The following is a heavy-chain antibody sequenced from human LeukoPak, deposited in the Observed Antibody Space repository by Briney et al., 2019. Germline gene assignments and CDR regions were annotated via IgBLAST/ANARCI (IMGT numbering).Heavy chain of an antibody. J-gene: IGHJ6*02. V-gene: IGHV3-7*01. D-gene: IGHD3-10*01. Sequence: PGGSLRLSCAASGFTFSSYWMSWVRQAPGKGLEWVANVKQDGSEKNYVDSVKGRFTISRDNAKNSLYLQMNSLRAEDTAVYYCARDLWRPITMVRGVISMQFYGMDVWGQGTTVTVSS. CDR2: VKQDGSEK. CDR3: ARDLWRPITMVRGVISMQFYGMDV. CDR1: GFTFSSYW.